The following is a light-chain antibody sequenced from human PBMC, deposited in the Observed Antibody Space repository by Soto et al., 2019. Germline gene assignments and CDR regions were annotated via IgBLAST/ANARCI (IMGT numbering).Light chain of an antibody. J-gene: IGKJ5*01. CDR1: DTISSY. CDR2: AAS. Sequence: IRVCLFSSCVSETXGDRVTITYRASDTISSYLIWYQQKPGKAPKVXXYAASTLQSGVPPRFTGSGSGTDFTLTISSRQPEDFATYYGHQTFSTPITFGQGTRL. V-gene: IGKV1-39*01. CDR3: HQTFSTPIT.